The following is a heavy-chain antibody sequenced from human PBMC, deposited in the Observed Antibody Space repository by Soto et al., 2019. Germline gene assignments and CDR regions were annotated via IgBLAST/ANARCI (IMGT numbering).Heavy chain of an antibody. D-gene: IGHD2-2*01. CDR2: INPNSGGT. J-gene: IGHJ6*02. Sequence: ASVKVSCKASGYTFTGYYMHWVRQAPGQGLEWMGWINPNSGGTNYAQKFQGWVTMTRDTSISTAYMELSRLRSDDTAVYYCARWGIVLVPAAISGGYYYDMDFWGQGTTVTV. CDR3: ARWGIVLVPAAISGGYYYDMDF. CDR1: GYTFTGYY. V-gene: IGHV1-2*04.